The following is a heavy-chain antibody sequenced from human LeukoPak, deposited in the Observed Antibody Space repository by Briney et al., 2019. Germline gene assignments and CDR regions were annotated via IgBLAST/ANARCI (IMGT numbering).Heavy chain of an antibody. V-gene: IGHV3-48*01. CDR2: FGISGTI. J-gene: IGHJ4*02. D-gene: IGHD4-17*01. CDR3: AGYGVYPY. Sequence: GGSLRLSCATSGFTVNTYDMHWVRQAPGEGPEWIAYFGISGTIYYADSVRGRFTISRDNAKNSLFLQMNSLRVDDTAIYYCAGYGVYPYWGQGTPVTVSS. CDR1: GFTVNTYD.